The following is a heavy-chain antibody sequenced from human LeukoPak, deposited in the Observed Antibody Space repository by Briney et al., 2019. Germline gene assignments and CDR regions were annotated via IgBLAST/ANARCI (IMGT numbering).Heavy chain of an antibody. CDR3: AKDRIVATSNFFDY. CDR2: VSSDGSID. Sequence: GGSLRLSCAASGFTFSNYGMHWVRQAPGKGLEWVAVVSSDGSIDYYADSLRGRFTVSRDNSKNTMFLQFNTLRPEDTAVYYCAKDRIVATSNFFDYWGQGTLVTVSS. D-gene: IGHD5-12*01. CDR1: GFTFSNYG. V-gene: IGHV3-30*18. J-gene: IGHJ4*02.